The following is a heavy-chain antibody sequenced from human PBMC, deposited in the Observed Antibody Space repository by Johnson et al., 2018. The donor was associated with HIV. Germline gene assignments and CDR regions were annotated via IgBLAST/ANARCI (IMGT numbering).Heavy chain of an antibody. J-gene: IGHJ3*02. CDR3: TTDRGGEIAVAGPDAFDI. V-gene: IGHV3-15*01. CDR1: GFTFSNAW. D-gene: IGHD6-19*01. Sequence: MQLVESGGGLVKPGGSLRLSCAASGFTFSNAWMSWVRQAPGKGLEWVGRIKSKTDGGTTDYAAPVQGRFTISRDDSKNTLYLQMNSLKTEDTAVYYCTTDRGGEIAVAGPDAFDIWGQGTMVTVSS. CDR2: IKSKTDGGTT.